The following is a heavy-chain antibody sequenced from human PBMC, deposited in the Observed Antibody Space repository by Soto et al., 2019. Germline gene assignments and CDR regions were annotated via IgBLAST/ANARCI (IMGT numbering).Heavy chain of an antibody. D-gene: IGHD3-10*01. Sequence: SETLSLTCTVSGGSLSSGGYYWSWIRQHPGKGLEWIGYIYYSGSTYYNPSLKSRVTISVDTSKNQFSLKLSSVTAADTAVYYCARVEFTMVRRVHLYYMDVWGKGTTVTVSS. J-gene: IGHJ6*03. CDR3: ARVEFTMVRRVHLYYMDV. CDR2: IYYSGST. V-gene: IGHV4-31*03. CDR1: GGSLSSGGYY.